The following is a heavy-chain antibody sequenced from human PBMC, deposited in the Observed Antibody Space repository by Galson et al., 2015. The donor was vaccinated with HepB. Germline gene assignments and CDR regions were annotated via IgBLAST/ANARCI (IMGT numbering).Heavy chain of an antibody. V-gene: IGHV1-18*04. Sequence: SVKVSCKASGYIFTCTDIAWVRQAPGQGLEWMGWVTTYNGKTHFAPRFQARVTMTTDTSTNAAYMELRSLRSDDTAIYYCARKTSIPSPIDYWGQGTLVAVSS. CDR1: GYIFTCTD. J-gene: IGHJ4*02. CDR3: ARKTSIPSPIDY. CDR2: VTTYNGKT. D-gene: IGHD6-6*01.